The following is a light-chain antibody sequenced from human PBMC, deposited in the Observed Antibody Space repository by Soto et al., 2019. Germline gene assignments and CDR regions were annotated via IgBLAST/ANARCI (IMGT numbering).Light chain of an antibody. J-gene: IGLJ2*01. Sequence: QSVLTQPPSVPGAPGERVTISCTGSSSDIGAGYRVRWYQQVPGTAPKLLIYDNTNRPSGVSVRFSGSKSGTSASLAISGLQAEDEADYYCQSFDKYLSDVVFGGGTKVTVL. CDR1: SSDIGAGYR. CDR3: QSFDKYLSDVV. CDR2: DNT. V-gene: IGLV1-40*01.